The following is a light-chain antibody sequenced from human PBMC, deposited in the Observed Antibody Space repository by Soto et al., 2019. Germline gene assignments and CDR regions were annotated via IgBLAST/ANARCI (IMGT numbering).Light chain of an antibody. CDR1: SSGVGGYNY. V-gene: IGLV2-14*01. J-gene: IGLJ1*01. Sequence: QSALTQPASVSGSPGQSIAISCTGTSSGVGGYNYVSWHQQHPGKAPKVLISVVSNRPSGVSNRFSGSKSGNTASLTISGLRAEDEADYYCSSYRSGGTFVFGSGTKVTVL. CDR2: VVS. CDR3: SSYRSGGTFV.